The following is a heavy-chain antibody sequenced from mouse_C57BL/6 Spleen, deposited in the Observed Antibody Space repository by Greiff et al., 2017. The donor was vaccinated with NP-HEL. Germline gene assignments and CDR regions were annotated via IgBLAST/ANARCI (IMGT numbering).Heavy chain of an antibody. CDR2: IDPSDSET. J-gene: IGHJ4*01. Sequence: VQLQQPGAELVRPGSSVKLSCKASGYTFTSYWMHWVKQRPIQGLEWIGNIDPSDSETHYNQKFKDKATLTVDKSSSTAYMQLSSLTSEDSAVYYCARANSITTVRVYAMDYWGQGTAVTVSS. CDR1: GYTFTSYW. CDR3: ARANSITTVRVYAMDY. V-gene: IGHV1-52*01. D-gene: IGHD1-1*01.